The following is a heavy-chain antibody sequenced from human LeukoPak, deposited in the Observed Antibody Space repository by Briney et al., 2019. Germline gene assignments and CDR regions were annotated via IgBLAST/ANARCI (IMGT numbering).Heavy chain of an antibody. D-gene: IGHD3-22*01. CDR2: ISSRGASQ. J-gene: IGHJ4*02. CDR1: GFTFSDYY. V-gene: IGHV3-11*01. Sequence: GGSLRLSCAAFGFTFSDYYMSWIRQAPGMGLEWVSYISSRGASQYYADSVKGRFTLSRYNAKNSLYLQMNSLRAEDSAVYYCARHYYDNSGYYYFDYWGQGTLVTVSS. CDR3: ARHYYDNSGYYYFDY.